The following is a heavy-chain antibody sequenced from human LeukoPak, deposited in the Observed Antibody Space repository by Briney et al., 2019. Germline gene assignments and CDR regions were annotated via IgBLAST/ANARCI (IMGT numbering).Heavy chain of an antibody. CDR3: AIYASSWQYFDY. CDR1: DGSISSYY. V-gene: IGHV4-59*01. CDR2: IYYSGST. D-gene: IGHD6-13*01. Sequence: PSETLSLTCTVSDGSISSYYWSWIRQPPGKGLEWIGHIYYSGSTNYNPSLKSRDTISVDTSKNQFSLKLSSVTAADTAVYYCAIYASSWQYFDYWGQGTLVTVSS. J-gene: IGHJ4*02.